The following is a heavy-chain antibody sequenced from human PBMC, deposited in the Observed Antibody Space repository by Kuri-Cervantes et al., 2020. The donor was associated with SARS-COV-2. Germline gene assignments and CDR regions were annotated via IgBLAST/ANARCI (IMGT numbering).Heavy chain of an antibody. Sequence: LSLTCAASGFNLRTYGLHWVRQAPGKGLEWVALISFDGSNKYYADSVKGRFTISRDNSKNTLYLQMNSLRTEDTAVYYCAKDRQNYGFWSGLDYWGQGTLVTVSS. CDR2: ISFDGSNK. J-gene: IGHJ4*02. D-gene: IGHD3-3*01. CDR3: AKDRQNYGFWSGLDY. CDR1: GFNLRTYG. V-gene: IGHV3-30*18.